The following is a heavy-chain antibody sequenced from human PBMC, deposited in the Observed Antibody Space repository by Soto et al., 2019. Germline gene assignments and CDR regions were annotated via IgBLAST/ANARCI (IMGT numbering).Heavy chain of an antibody. CDR1: GFTFSSYA. CDR3: AKDLDSYCSSTSFPPITNYYYYGMYV. CDR2: ISGSGGST. Sequence: GGSLRLSCAASGFTFSSYAMSWVRQAPGKGLEWVSAISGSGGSTYYADSVKGRFTISRDNSKNTLYLQMNSLRAEDTAVYYCAKDLDSYCSSTSFPPITNYYYYGMYVWGQGTTVTFSS. V-gene: IGHV3-23*01. D-gene: IGHD2-2*01. J-gene: IGHJ6*02.